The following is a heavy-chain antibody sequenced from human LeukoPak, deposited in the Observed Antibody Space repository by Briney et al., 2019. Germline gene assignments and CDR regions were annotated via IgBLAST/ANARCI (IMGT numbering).Heavy chain of an antibody. V-gene: IGHV1-2*02. D-gene: IGHD3-3*01. CDR1: GYTFTGYY. Sequence: ASVKVSCKASGYTFTGYYMHWVRQAPGQGLERMGWINPNSGGTNYAQKFQGRVTMTRDTSISTAYMGLSRLRSDDTAVYYCAREGSWSGYTFDYWGQGTLVTVSS. J-gene: IGHJ4*02. CDR3: AREGSWSGYTFDY. CDR2: INPNSGGT.